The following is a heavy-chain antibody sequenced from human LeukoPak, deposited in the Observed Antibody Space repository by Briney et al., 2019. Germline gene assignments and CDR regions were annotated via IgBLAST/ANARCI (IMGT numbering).Heavy chain of an antibody. Sequence: PSETLSLTCAVYGVSFSGYYWSWIRQPPGKGLEWIGEINHSGSTNYNPSLKSRVTISVDTSKNQFSLKLSSVTAADTAVYYCARKPGPTLKRAASNWFDPWGQGTLVTVSS. D-gene: IGHD2-15*01. J-gene: IGHJ5*02. CDR1: GVSFSGYY. V-gene: IGHV4-34*01. CDR2: INHSGST. CDR3: ARKPGPTLKRAASNWFDP.